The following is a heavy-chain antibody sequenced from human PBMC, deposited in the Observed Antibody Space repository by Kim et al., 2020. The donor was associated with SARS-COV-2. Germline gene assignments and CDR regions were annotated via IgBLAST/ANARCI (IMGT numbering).Heavy chain of an antibody. J-gene: IGHJ6*02. V-gene: IGHV3-74*01. CDR3: ARGPSETLGMDV. CDR2: INTDGSAP. Sequence: GGSLRLSCAASGFTFSSYWMHWVRQAPGKGLVWVSRINTDGSAPSYADSVKGRITISRDNAKNTLYLQMNSLRVEDAAVYYCARGPSETLGMDVWGQGTTVTVSS. CDR1: GFTFSSYW.